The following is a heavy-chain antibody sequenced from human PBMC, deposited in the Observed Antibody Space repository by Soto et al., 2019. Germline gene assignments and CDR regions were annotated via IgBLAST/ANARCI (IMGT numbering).Heavy chain of an antibody. CDR1: GFTVSSNY. Sequence: GGSLRLSCAASGFTVSSNYMSWVRQAPGKGLEWVSVIYSGGSTYYADSVKGRFTISRGNAKNSLYLQMNSLRAEDTAVYYCARDYYDSSGYLAPLDYWGQGTLVTVSS. D-gene: IGHD3-22*01. J-gene: IGHJ4*02. CDR2: IYSGGST. CDR3: ARDYYDSSGYLAPLDY. V-gene: IGHV3-53*01.